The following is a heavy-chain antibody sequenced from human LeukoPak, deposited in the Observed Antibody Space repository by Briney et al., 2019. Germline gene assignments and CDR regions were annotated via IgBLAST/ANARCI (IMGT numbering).Heavy chain of an antibody. Sequence: PGGSLRLSCAASGFTFSSYWMHWVRQAPGKGLVWVSRINSDGSSRTYADSVKGRFTISRDNAKNTLSLQMSSLRTEDTAVYYCAREVCIGGSCSVFDYWGQGTLVTVSS. CDR2: INSDGSSR. CDR1: GFTFSSYW. CDR3: AREVCIGGSCSVFDY. D-gene: IGHD2-15*01. J-gene: IGHJ4*02. V-gene: IGHV3-74*01.